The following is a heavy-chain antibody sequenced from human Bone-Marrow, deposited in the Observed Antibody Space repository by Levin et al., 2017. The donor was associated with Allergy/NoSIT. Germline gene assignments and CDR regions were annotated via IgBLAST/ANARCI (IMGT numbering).Heavy chain of an antibody. V-gene: IGHV4-30-4*01. CDR2: IHHSGTT. D-gene: IGHD3-10*01. Sequence: PSETLSLTCTVSGGSISSGDSYWSWIRQAPGKGLEWIVNIHHSGTTHYNPSLKSRVSIALDTSKQQLTLTLSSVTAADTAMYYCARVRPPRGSAESYYFDTWGQGALVIVSS. CDR3: ARVRPPRGSAESYYFDT. CDR1: GGSISSGDSY. J-gene: IGHJ5*02.